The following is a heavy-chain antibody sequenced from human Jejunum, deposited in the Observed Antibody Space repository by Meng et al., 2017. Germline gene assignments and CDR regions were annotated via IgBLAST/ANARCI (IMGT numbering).Heavy chain of an antibody. CDR2: IYYSGST. D-gene: IGHD1-14*01. CDR1: GGSSSRYY. V-gene: IGHV4-39*07. J-gene: IGHJ5*01. Sequence: QLLLQEAGPGLVKPSRTLSPTCTVSGGSSSRYYWGWIRQPPGKGLEWIGTIYYSGSTYYNPSLESRVTISVDTSKNEFSLKLSSVTAADTAVYYCARDHGSSNWFYYWGQGTLVTVSS. CDR3: ARDHGSSNWFYY.